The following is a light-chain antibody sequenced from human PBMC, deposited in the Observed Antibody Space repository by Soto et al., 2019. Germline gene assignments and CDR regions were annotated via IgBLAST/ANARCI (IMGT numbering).Light chain of an antibody. V-gene: IGLV1-51*01. Sequence: QSVLTHPPSVSSAPGHKVTISCSGSSSNIGNNYVSWYQQLPGTAPKLLIYDNNKRPSGIPDRFSGSKSGTSATLGITGLQTGDEADYYCGTWDSSMSAWTFGQGTK. J-gene: IGLJ3*02. CDR2: DNN. CDR3: GTWDSSMSAWT. CDR1: SSNIGNNY.